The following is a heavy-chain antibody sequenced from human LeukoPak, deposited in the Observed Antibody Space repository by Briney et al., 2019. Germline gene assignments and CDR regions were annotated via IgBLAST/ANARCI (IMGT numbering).Heavy chain of an antibody. CDR3: APGSTGGNRGSWFDP. CDR2: IYYSGGT. J-gene: IGHJ5*02. D-gene: IGHD2-8*02. V-gene: IGHV4-39*01. CDR1: GASIXXXXXX. Sequence: SETLSLTXTVSGASIXXXXXXXAWIRQPPXXXXXXXXSIYYSGGTXYNPSLXXRVTISVETSKNQFSLTLSSVTAADTAVYHCAPGSTGGNRGSWFDPWGQGTLVTVSS.